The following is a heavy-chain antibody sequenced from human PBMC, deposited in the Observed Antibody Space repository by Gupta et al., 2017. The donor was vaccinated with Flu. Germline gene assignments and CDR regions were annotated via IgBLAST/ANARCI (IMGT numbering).Heavy chain of an antibody. J-gene: IGHJ6*02. V-gene: IGHV3-48*01. D-gene: IGHD4-17*01. CDR3: ARLRWGYYYYYGMDV. Sequence: GFTFSSYSMNWVRQAPGKGLEWVSYISSSSGSIYDADSVKGRFTISRDKAKNSLYLQMNSRRAEDTAVYYCARLRWGYYYYYGMDVWGQGTTVTVAS. CDR1: GFTFSSYS. CDR2: ISSSSGSI.